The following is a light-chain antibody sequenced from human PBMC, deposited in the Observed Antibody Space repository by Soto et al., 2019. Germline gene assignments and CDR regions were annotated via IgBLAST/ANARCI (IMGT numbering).Light chain of an antibody. CDR1: QSLVHSDGNTY. CDR3: MQGSHWPPYT. V-gene: IGKV2-30*02. J-gene: IGKJ2*01. Sequence: DVVMTQSPLSLPVTLGQPASISCRSSQSLVHSDGNTYLNWFQQRPGQSPRRLIYKVSNRDSGVPDRFSGSGSGTDFTLKISRVEADDVGVYFCMQGSHWPPYTFGQGTKREIK. CDR2: KVS.